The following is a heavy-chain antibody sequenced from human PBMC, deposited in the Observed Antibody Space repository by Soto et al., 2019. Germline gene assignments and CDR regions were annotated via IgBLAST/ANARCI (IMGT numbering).Heavy chain of an antibody. CDR3: ARDTGIDAFDL. D-gene: IGHD3-10*01. CDR1: GFTFSSYA. CDR2: ISYDGSNK. V-gene: IGHV3-30-3*01. J-gene: IGHJ3*01. Sequence: QVQLVESGGGVVQPGRSLRLSCAASGFTFSSYAMHWVRQAPGKGLEWVAVISYDGSNKYYADTVKGRFTISRDNSKNTLYLQMNSLRAEDTAVYYCARDTGIDAFDLWGQGTMVTVSS.